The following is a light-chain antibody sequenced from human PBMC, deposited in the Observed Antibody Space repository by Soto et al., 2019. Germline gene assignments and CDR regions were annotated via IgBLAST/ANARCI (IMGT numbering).Light chain of an antibody. J-gene: IGKJ5*01. Sequence: ETVMTQSPATLSLSPGERATLSCRASQSVSSNLAWYQQKPSQAPSLLIYGASSRATGIPARFSGSGSGTEFTLTISSLQSEDFAIYYCQQYNNWPPITFGQGTRLEI. CDR3: QQYNNWPPIT. V-gene: IGKV3-15*01. CDR2: GAS. CDR1: QSVSSN.